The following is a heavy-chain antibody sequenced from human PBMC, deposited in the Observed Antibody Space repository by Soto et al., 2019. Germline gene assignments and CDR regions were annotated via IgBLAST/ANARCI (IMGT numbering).Heavy chain of an antibody. Sequence: ASVKVSCKASVYTFTSYDINWVRQATGQGLEWMGWMNPNSGNTGYAQKFQGRVTMTRNTSIRTAYMELSSLRSDDTAVYYCARVNSGGYSLDWGQGTLVTVSS. CDR1: VYTFTSYD. CDR2: MNPNSGNT. J-gene: IGHJ4*02. CDR3: ARVNSGGYSLD. D-gene: IGHD5-18*01. V-gene: IGHV1-8*01.